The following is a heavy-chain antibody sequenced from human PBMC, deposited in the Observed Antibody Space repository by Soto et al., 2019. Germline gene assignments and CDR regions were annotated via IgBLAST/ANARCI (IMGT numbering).Heavy chain of an antibody. V-gene: IGHV4-30-2*01. CDR2: IYHSGST. CDR3: ATVGGGDAFDI. J-gene: IGHJ3*02. D-gene: IGHD3-16*01. CDR1: GGSISSGGYS. Sequence: QLQLQESGSGLVKPSQTLSLTCAVSGGSISSGGYSWSWIRQPPGKGLEWIGYIYHSGSTYYNPSLKGRVTISGDRSKNQFSLKLSSVTAADTAKYYCATVGGGDAFDIWGQGTMVTVSS.